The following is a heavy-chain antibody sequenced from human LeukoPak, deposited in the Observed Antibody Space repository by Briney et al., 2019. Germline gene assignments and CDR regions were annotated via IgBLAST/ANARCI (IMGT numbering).Heavy chain of an antibody. CDR3: AREVGGSRDY. D-gene: IGHD1-26*01. CDR1: GFTFSTDW. Sequence: GGSLRLSCVASGFTFSTDWMHWVRQAPGKGLVWVSRINPDGTSTKYADSVKGRYTISRDNAQNTLSLQMNSLRAEDTAVYYCAREVGGSRDYWGQGTLVTVSS. CDR2: INPDGTST. J-gene: IGHJ4*02. V-gene: IGHV3-74*01.